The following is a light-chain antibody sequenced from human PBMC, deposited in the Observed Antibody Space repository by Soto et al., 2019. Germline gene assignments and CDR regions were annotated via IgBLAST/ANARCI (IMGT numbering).Light chain of an antibody. CDR1: QTVSSNY. Sequence: EIVLTQSPGTLSLSPGQRATLSCRASQTVSSNYLVWYQQKPGQAPRLLFYGSSRATGIPDRFSGSGSGTDFTLTISRLEPEDSAVYYCQQYGSSPPTYTFGQGTKLEIK. J-gene: IGKJ2*01. V-gene: IGKV3-20*01. CDR3: QQYGSSPPTYT. CDR2: GSS.